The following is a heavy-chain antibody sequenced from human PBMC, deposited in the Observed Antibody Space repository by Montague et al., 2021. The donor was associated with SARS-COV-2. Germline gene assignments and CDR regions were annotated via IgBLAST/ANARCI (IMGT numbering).Heavy chain of an antibody. J-gene: IGHJ3*02. Sequence: TLSLTCTVSGGSISSGGYNWSWIRQHPGKGLDWIGNIYYSANTYYTPSLKIRVTISVDTSKNQFSLKLSSVTAADTAVYYCARAYRTMRVVDSAFEIWGQGTMVTVSS. CDR1: GGSISSGGYN. V-gene: IGHV4-31*03. D-gene: IGHD2-15*01. CDR2: IYYSANT. CDR3: ARAYRTMRVVDSAFEI.